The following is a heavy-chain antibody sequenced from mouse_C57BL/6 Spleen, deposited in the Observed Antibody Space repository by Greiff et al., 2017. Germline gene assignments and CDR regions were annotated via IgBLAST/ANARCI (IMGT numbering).Heavy chain of an antibody. CDR2: ISDGGSYT. V-gene: IGHV5-4*01. Sequence: EVKLMESGRGLVKPGGSLKLSCAASGFTFSSYAMSWVRQTPEKRLEWVATISDGGSYTYYPDNVKGRFTISRDNAKNNLYLQMSHLKSEDTAMYYCARDFLFDYWGQGTTLTVSS. CDR1: GFTFSSYA. J-gene: IGHJ2*01. CDR3: ARDFLFDY.